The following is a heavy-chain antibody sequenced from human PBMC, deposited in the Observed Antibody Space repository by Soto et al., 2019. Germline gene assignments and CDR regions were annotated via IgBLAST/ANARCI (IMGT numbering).Heavy chain of an antibody. D-gene: IGHD6-6*01. V-gene: IGHV1-46*01. CDR2: IHPRGGST. J-gene: IGHJ4*02. Sequence: GASVKVSFKASGYTFTAYFMHWLRQAPGQGLEWMGIIHPRGGSTNYAQRFQGRVAMTWDTSTSTVYMELSSLRSDDTAVYYCARAPYSSSSFFFDYWGPGTPVTVS. CDR3: ARAPYSSSSFFFDY. CDR1: GYTFTAYF.